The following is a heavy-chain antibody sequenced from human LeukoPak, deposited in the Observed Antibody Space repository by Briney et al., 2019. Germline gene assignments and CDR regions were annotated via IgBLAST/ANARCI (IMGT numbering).Heavy chain of an antibody. CDR1: GFTLSNYF. D-gene: IGHD2-15*01. CDR3: AKPRDIDSWAFDV. Sequence: GGSLRLSCAASGFTLSNYFMNWVRQAPGKGLEWVSSISSSTSSIYYADSVKGRFTISRDNSKNTLNLQMNSLRTEDTAVYYCAKPRDIDSWAFDVWGQGTMVTVS. V-gene: IGHV3-21*01. CDR2: ISSSTSSI. J-gene: IGHJ3*01.